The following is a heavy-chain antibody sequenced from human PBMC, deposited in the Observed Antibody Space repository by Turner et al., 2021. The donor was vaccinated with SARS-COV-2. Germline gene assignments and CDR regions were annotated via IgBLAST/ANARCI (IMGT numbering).Heavy chain of an antibody. J-gene: IGHJ4*02. CDR3: ARDLGGLRFDY. CDR2: IYSGGST. V-gene: IGHV3-53*01. CDR1: GFTVSSNY. D-gene: IGHD2-15*01. Sequence: EVQLVESGGSLILPGGSLRLSCAASGFTVSSNYMSWVRQAPGKGLEWVSVIYSGGSTFYADSLKGRFTISRDNSKNTLYLQMNSLRAEDTAFYYCARDLGGLRFDYWGQGTLVTVSS.